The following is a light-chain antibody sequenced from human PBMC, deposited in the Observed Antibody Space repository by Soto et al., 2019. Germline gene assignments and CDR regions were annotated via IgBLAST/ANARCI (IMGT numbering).Light chain of an antibody. J-gene: IGKJ1*01. Sequence: DIEMTQSPSTLSGSVGDRVTITCRASQTISSWLAWYQQKPGKAPKLLIYKASTLKSGVPSRFSGSGYGTELTITISSMKPDDFATYYCQHYNSYPEAFGHGTKVDIK. CDR2: KAS. CDR1: QTISSW. CDR3: QHYNSYPEA. V-gene: IGKV1-5*03.